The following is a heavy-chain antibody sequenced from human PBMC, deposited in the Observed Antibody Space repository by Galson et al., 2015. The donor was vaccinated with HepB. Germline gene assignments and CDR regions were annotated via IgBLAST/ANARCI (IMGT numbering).Heavy chain of an antibody. D-gene: IGHD1-26*01. Sequence: TLSLTCTVSGGSISSYYWSWIRQPPGKGLEWIGYIYYSGSTNYNPSLKSRVTISVDTSKNQFSLKLSSVTAADTAVYYCAGSGSYYLVMSQEGAFDIWGQGTMVTVSS. CDR3: AGSGSYYLVMSQEGAFDI. J-gene: IGHJ3*02. V-gene: IGHV4-59*01. CDR1: GGSISSYY. CDR2: IYYSGST.